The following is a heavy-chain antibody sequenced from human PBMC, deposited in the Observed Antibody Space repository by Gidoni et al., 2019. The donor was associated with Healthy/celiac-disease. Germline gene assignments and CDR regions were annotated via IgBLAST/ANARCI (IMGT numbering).Heavy chain of an antibody. CDR3: TRPLGVWRL. D-gene: IGHD3-16*01. CDR2: IRSKAYGGPT. J-gene: IGHJ4*02. V-gene: IGHV3-49*03. CDR1: GFTMGDYA. Sequence: EVQLVESGGGVVQPGRALRRAWTGSGFTMGDYAMSWFRQAPGKGLGWVGFIRSKAYGGPTEYAASVKGRFAISRDDSNSIAYLQMNSLKTEDTAVYYCTRPLGVWRLWGQGTLVTVSS.